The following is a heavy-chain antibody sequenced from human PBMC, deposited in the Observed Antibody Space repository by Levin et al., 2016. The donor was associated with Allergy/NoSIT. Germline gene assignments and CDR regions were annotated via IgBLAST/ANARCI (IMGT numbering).Heavy chain of an antibody. V-gene: IGHV3-23*01. J-gene: IGHJ3*02. Sequence: GGSLRLSCAASGFTVSNNHMSWVRQAPGKGLEWVSVISGSGGSTYYADSVKGRFTISRDNSKNTLYLQMNSLRAEDTAVYYCVKDQAFDYDSSGYLPNAFDIWGQGTMVTVSS. CDR3: VKDQAFDYDSSGYLPNAFDI. D-gene: IGHD3-22*01. CDR2: ISGSGGST. CDR1: GFTVSNNH.